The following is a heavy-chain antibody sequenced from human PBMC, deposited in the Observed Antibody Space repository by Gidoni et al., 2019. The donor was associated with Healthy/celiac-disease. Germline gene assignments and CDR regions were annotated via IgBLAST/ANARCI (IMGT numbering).Heavy chain of an antibody. D-gene: IGHD3-22*01. J-gene: IGHJ4*02. CDR3: TTCSSGYYYSDY. V-gene: IGHV3-15*01. CDR2: IKSKTVCWTT. Sequence: EVQLVESGGGLVKRGGSVRLSCAASGFTFSNAWMSWVRQAPGKGLEWVCRIKSKTVCWTTAYAAPVKVRFTISSDDSKNTLYLQMNSLKTEDTAVYYCTTCSSGYYYSDYWGQGTLVTVSS. CDR1: GFTFSNAW.